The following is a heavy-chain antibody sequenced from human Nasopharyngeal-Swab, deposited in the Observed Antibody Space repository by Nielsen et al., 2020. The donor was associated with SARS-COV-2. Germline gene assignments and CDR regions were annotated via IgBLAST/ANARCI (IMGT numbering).Heavy chain of an antibody. J-gene: IGHJ4*02. Sequence: WIRQLPGKGLEWIGSIYYSGSTYYNPSLKSRVTISVDTSKNQFSLKLSSVTAADTAVYYCARHEGHEDYFDYWGQGTLVTVSS. CDR3: ARHEGHEDYFDY. V-gene: IGHV4-39*01. CDR2: IYYSGST.